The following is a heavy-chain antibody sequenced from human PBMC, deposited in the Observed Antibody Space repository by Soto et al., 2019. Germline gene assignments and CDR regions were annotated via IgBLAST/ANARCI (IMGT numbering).Heavy chain of an antibody. CDR1: GFTFSSYA. Sequence: EVQLLESGGGLVQPGGSLRLSCAASGFTFSSYAMSWVRQAPGKGLEWVSAISGSGGSTYYADSVKGRFTISRDNSKNTLYLQMNSLRAEDTAVYHCATDRPDWVYYFYYSMDVWGQGTTVTVSS. J-gene: IGHJ6*02. CDR2: ISGSGGST. D-gene: IGHD2-21*01. CDR3: ATDRPDWVYYFYYSMDV. V-gene: IGHV3-23*01.